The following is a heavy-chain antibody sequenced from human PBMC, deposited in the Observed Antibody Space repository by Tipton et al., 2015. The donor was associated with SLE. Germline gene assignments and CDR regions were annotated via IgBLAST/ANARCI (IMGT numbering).Heavy chain of an antibody. Sequence: TLSLTCAVYGGSFSGYYWSWIRQPPGKGLEWIGEINHSGSTNYNPSLKSRVTISVDTSKNQFSLRLSSVTAADTAVYYCARSPGSARAGVLDPWGQGTLVTVSS. CDR1: GGSFSGYY. CDR2: INHSGST. V-gene: IGHV4-34*01. J-gene: IGHJ5*02. D-gene: IGHD1-14*01. CDR3: ARSPGSARAGVLDP.